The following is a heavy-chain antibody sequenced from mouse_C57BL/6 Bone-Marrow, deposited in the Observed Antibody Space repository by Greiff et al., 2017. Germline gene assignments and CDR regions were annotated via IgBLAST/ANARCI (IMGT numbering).Heavy chain of an antibody. D-gene: IGHD1-1*01. CDR2: IDPSDSYT. J-gene: IGHJ3*01. CDR3: ARRQFITTVVAPFAY. CDR1: GYTFTSYW. Sequence: VQLQQPGAELVKPGASVKLSCKASGYTFTSYWMQWVKQRPGQGLEWIGEIDPSDSYTNYNQKFKGKATLTVDTSSSTAYMQLSSLTSEDSAVYYCARRQFITTVVAPFAYWGQGTLVTVSA. V-gene: IGHV1-50*01.